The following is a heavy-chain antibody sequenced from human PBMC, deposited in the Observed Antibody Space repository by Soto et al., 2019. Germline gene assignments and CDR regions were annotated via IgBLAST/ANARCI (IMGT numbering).Heavy chain of an antibody. Sequence: GASVKVSCKASGGTFSNYTISWVRQAPGQGLEWMGRIIPILGIANYAQKFQGRVTITADKSTSTAYMELSSLRSEDTAVYYCASAPVGAPYYFDYWGQGTLVTVSS. CDR2: IIPILGIA. D-gene: IGHD1-26*01. CDR1: GGTFSNYT. V-gene: IGHV1-69*02. J-gene: IGHJ4*02. CDR3: ASAPVGAPYYFDY.